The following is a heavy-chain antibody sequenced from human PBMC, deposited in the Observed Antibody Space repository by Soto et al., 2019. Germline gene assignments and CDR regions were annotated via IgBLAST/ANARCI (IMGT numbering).Heavy chain of an antibody. CDR2: ISGSGGST. J-gene: IGHJ6*02. D-gene: IGHD6-13*01. CDR3: AKGSSSSWYDLDYYYGMDV. V-gene: IGHV3-23*01. Sequence: GGSLRLSCAASGFTFSSYAMSWVRQAPGKGLEWVSAISGSGGSTYYADSVKGRFTISRDNSKNTLYLQMNSLRAEDTAVYYCAKGSSSSWYDLDYYYGMDVWGQGTTVTVSS. CDR1: GFTFSSYA.